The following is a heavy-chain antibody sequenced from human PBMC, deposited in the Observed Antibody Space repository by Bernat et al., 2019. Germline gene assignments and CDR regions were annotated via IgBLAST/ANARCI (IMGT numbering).Heavy chain of an antibody. CDR3: TREGGAAGSSYQAYFDY. V-gene: IGHV3-30*03. CDR1: GFTLSSHG. J-gene: IGHJ4*02. CDR2: ISYDGSTK. D-gene: IGHD6-13*01. Sequence: QVQLVESGGGVVQPGRSLRLSCAASGFTLSSHGMHWVRQAPGKGLEWVAVISYDGSTKYYGDSVKGRFTISRDNSKNTLYLQMNSLRAEDTAVYYCTREGGAAGSSYQAYFDYWGQGTLVTVSS.